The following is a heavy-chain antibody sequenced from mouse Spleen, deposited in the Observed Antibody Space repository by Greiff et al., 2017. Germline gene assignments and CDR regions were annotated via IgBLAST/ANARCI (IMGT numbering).Heavy chain of an antibody. CDR2: SRNKANDYTT. Sequence: EVKLVESGGGLVQSGRSLRLSCATSGFTFSDFYMEWVRQAPGKGLEWIAASRNKANDYTTEYSASVKGRFIVSRDTSQSILYLQMNALRAEDTAIYYCARDASKRGAMDYWGQGTSVTVSS. V-gene: IGHV7-1*01. D-gene: IGHD2-5*01. J-gene: IGHJ4*01. CDR3: ARDASKRGAMDY. CDR1: GFTFSDFY.